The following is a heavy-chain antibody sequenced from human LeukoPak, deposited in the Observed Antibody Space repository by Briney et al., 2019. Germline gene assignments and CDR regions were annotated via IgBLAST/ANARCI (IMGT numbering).Heavy chain of an antibody. CDR3: ARDQWWALDY. D-gene: IGHD2-15*01. V-gene: IGHV3-30*02. CDR1: GFSFSSHN. Sequence: GGSLRLSCAASGFSFSSHNMHWVRQAPGKGLEWVTFIWFDGSNRYYADSVKGRFTISRDNSKNTLFLQMDSLRAEDTAVYYCARDQWWALDYWGQGTLVSVSS. CDR2: IWFDGSNR. J-gene: IGHJ4*02.